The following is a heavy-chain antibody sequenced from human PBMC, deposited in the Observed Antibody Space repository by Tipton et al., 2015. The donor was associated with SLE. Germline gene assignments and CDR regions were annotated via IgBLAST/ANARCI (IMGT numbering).Heavy chain of an antibody. Sequence: TLSLTCTVSGGSISSYYWSWIRQPPGKGLEWIGYIYYSGSPNYNPSLKSRVTISVDTSKNQFSLKLGSVTAADTAVYYCARHAFGVVIIPVGAFDIWGQGTMVTVSS. V-gene: IGHV4-59*08. CDR2: IYYSGSP. D-gene: IGHD3-3*01. J-gene: IGHJ3*02. CDR3: ARHAFGVVIIPVGAFDI. CDR1: GGSISSYY.